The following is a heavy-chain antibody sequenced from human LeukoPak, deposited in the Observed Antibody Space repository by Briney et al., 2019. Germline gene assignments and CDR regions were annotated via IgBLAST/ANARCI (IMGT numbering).Heavy chain of an antibody. CDR1: GFTFSSYA. CDR3: ASRIAARILDY. V-gene: IGHV3-30*04. J-gene: IGHJ4*02. CDR2: ISYDGSNK. D-gene: IGHD6-6*01. Sequence: GGSLRLSCAASGFTFSSYAMHWVHQAPGKGLEWVAVISYDGSNKYYADSVKGRFTISRDNSKNTLYLQMNSLRAEDTAVYYCASRIAARILDYWGQGTLVTVSS.